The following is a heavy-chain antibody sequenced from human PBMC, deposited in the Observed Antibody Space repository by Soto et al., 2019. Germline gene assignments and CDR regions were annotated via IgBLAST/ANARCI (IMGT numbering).Heavy chain of an antibody. V-gene: IGHV4-30-4*01. CDR3: GILYMITFGGITAPNDAFDR. J-gene: IGHJ3*01. Sequence: SETLSLTCNGSGASISSGDYYWSWIRQPPGKGLEWIGYIYFSESTSYNPSLKSRVTISGDKSKNQFSLRVTSVTAADTAVYYCGILYMITFGGITAPNDAFDRCVQGKMVT. D-gene: IGHD3-16*01. CDR1: GASISSGDYY. CDR2: IYFSEST.